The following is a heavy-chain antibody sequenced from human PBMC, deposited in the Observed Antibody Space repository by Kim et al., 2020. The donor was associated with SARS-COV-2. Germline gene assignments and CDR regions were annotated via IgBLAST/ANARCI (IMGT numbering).Heavy chain of an antibody. J-gene: IGHJ4*02. V-gene: IGHV4-31*03. Sequence: SETLSLTCTVSGGSISSGGYYWSWIRQHPGKGLEWIGYIYYSGSTYYNPSLKSRVTISVDTSKNQFSLKLSSVTAADTAVYYCARDLRDYYDSSGFDYWGQGTLVTVSS. CDR1: GGSISSGGYY. D-gene: IGHD3-22*01. CDR2: IYYSGST. CDR3: ARDLRDYYDSSGFDY.